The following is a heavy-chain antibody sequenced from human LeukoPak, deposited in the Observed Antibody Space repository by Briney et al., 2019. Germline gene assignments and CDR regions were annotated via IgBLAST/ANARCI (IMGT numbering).Heavy chain of an antibody. CDR1: GFTFSNYW. V-gene: IGHV3-7*05. CDR3: ARGGAPYCSSTSCYEDRFDP. J-gene: IGHJ5*02. Sequence: GGSLRLSCAASGFTFSNYWMSWVRQAPGKGLEWVANIKQDGSEKYYVDSVKGRFTISRDNAENSLYLQMISLRAEDTAVYYCARGGAPYCSSTSCYEDRFDPWGQGTLVTVSS. D-gene: IGHD2-2*01. CDR2: IKQDGSEK.